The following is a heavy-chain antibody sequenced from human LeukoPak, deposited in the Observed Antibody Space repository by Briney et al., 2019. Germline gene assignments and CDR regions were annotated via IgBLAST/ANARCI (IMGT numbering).Heavy chain of an antibody. J-gene: IGHJ4*02. CDR3: QRGRGSGSSYFDY. CDR2: INHSGST. D-gene: IGHD3-10*01. V-gene: IGHV4-34*01. Sequence: SETLSLTCAVYSGSFSGYYWSWMRQPPGKGLEWIGEINHSGSTNCNPSLKSRVTISVDTSKNQFSLKLSSVTAADTAVYYCQRGRGSGSSYFDYWGQGTLVTVSS. CDR1: SGSFSGYY.